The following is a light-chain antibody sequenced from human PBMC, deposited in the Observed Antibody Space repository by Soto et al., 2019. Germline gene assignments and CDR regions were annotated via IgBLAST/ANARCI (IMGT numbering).Light chain of an antibody. Sequence: LTQPPSASGSPGQSVTISCTGTSSDVGGYNYVSWYQQHPGKAPKLMIYEVTKRPSGVPDRFSGSKSGNTASLTVSGLQAEDEADYYCASYGGNNNFVFGSGTKLTVL. V-gene: IGLV2-8*01. CDR1: SSDVGGYNY. CDR2: EVT. J-gene: IGLJ1*01. CDR3: ASYGGNNNFV.